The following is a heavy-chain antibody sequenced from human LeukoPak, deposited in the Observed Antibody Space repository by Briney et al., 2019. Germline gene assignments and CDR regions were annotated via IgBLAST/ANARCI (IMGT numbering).Heavy chain of an antibody. J-gene: IGHJ2*01. V-gene: IGHV3-9*01. CDR1: GFTFDDYA. Sequence: GGSLRLSCAASGFTFDDYAMHWVRQAPGKGLEWVSCISWNSGSIGYADSVKGRFTISRDNAKNSLYLQMNSLRAEDTALYYCAILTARLEGYFDLWGRGTLVTASS. CDR2: ISWNSGSI. CDR3: AILTARLEGYFDL. D-gene: IGHD3-10*01.